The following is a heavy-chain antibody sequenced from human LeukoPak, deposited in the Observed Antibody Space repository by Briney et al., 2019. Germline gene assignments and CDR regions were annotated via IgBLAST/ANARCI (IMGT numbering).Heavy chain of an antibody. D-gene: IGHD1-26*01. CDR2: IYHSGST. CDR3: ARGASGSYYGYYYYYMDV. J-gene: IGHJ6*03. Sequence: SETLSLTCAVSGYSISSGYYWGWIRQPPGKGLEWIGSIYHSGSTYYNPSLKSRVTISVDTSKNQFSLKLSSVTAADTAVYYCARGASGSYYGYYYYYMDVWGKGTTVTVSS. V-gene: IGHV4-38-2*01. CDR1: GYSISSGYY.